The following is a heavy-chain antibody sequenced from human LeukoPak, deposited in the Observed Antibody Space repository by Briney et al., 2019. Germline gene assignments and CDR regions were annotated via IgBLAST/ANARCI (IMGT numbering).Heavy chain of an antibody. D-gene: IGHD2-2*01. CDR1: GDTFKSYG. V-gene: IGHV1-69*13. J-gene: IGHJ4*02. CDR2: IIPIFGPA. Sequence: ASVKVSCKASGDTFKSYGISWVRQAPGQGLEWMGGIIPIFGPANYAQKFQGRVTITADASTSAAYMELSSLRSEDTAVYYCARSRYCSSTNCPFDYWGQGTLVTVSS. CDR3: ARSRYCSSTNCPFDY.